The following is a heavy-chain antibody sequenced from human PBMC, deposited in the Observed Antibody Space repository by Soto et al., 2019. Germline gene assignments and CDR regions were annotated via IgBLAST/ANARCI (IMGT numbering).Heavy chain of an antibody. Sequence: EVQLLESGGGLVQPGGSLRLSCAASGFTFSSYAMSWVRQAPGKGLEWVSAISGSGGSTYYADSVKGRFTISRDNSKNTLYLQRNSLRAEDTAVYYCANHGWSGSGSYFDYWGQGTLVTVSS. CDR3: ANHGWSGSGSYFDY. D-gene: IGHD3-10*01. J-gene: IGHJ4*02. CDR1: GFTFSSYA. V-gene: IGHV3-23*01. CDR2: ISGSGGST.